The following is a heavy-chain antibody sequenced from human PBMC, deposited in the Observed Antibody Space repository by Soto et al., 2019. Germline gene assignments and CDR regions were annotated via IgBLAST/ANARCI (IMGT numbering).Heavy chain of an antibody. CDR1: GGTFSSYA. D-gene: IGHD3-22*01. J-gene: IGHJ4*02. CDR2: IIPIFGTA. Sequence: SVKVSCKASGGTFSSYAISWVRQAPGQGLEWMGGIIPIFGTANYAQKFQGRVTITADKSTSTAYMELSSLRSEDTAVYYCPGWVSSGYSKRFDYWGQGTLVTFSS. CDR3: PGWVSSGYSKRFDY. V-gene: IGHV1-69*06.